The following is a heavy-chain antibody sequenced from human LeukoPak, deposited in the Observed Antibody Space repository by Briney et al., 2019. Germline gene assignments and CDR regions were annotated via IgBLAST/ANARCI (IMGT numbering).Heavy chain of an antibody. J-gene: IGHJ6*02. CDR1: GFTFSSYD. D-gene: IGHD5-18*01. CDR3: ARGGGYSYGFYYYYGMDV. CDR2: IGTAGDT. Sequence: QPGGSLRLSCAASGFTFSSYDMPWVRQATGKGLEWVSAIGTAGDTYYPGSVKGRFTISRENAKNSLYLQTNSLRAGDTAVYYCARGGGYSYGFYYYYGMDVWGQGTTVTVSS. V-gene: IGHV3-13*01.